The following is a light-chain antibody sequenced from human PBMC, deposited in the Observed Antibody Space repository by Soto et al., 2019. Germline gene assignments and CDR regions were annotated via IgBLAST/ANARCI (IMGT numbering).Light chain of an antibody. CDR2: DAS. Sequence: DIQLTQSPSAVSASVGDRVTITCRASQRMTSWLAWFQQKPGKAPKVLIYDASSLESGVPSRFSGSESGTEFTLSISSLQPEDSATYYCQQYDDHKGSFGQGTKVDIK. CDR1: QRMTSW. V-gene: IGKV1-5*01. CDR3: QQYDDHKGS. J-gene: IGKJ1*01.